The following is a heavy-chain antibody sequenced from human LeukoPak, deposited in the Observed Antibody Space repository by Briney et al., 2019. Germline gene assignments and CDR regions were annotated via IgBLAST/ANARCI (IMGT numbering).Heavy chain of an antibody. CDR2: IYYSGTT. J-gene: IGHJ4*02. CDR3: ARHLVGAAEFHY. CDR1: GDSISSNSYY. V-gene: IGHV4-39*01. D-gene: IGHD1-26*01. Sequence: SETLSLTCTVSGDSISSNSYYWGWIRQPPGKGLQWIGSIYYSGTTYCNPSLKSRVTITVDASKNQFSLKLSSVTAADTAVYYCARHLVGAAEFHYWGQGTLVTVSS.